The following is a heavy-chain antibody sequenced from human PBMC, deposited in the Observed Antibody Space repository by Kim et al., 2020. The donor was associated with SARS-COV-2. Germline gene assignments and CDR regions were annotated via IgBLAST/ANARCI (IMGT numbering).Heavy chain of an antibody. CDR1: GGSFSGYY. CDR2: INHSGST. D-gene: IGHD3-22*01. Sequence: SETLSLTCAVYGGSFSGYYWSWIRQPPGKGLEWIGEINHSGSTNYNPSLKSRVTISVDTSKNQFSLKLSSVTAADTAVYYCARGNYYDSSGYPPLDYWGQGTLVTVSS. V-gene: IGHV4-34*01. J-gene: IGHJ4*02. CDR3: ARGNYYDSSGYPPLDY.